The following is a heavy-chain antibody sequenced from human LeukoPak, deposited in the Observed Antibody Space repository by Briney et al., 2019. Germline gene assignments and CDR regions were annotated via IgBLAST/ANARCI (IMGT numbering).Heavy chain of an antibody. J-gene: IGHJ4*02. CDR2: IYYSGST. V-gene: IGHV4-59*01. D-gene: IGHD3-10*01. Sequence: SETLSLTCTVSGGSISSYYWSWIRQPPGKGLEWIGYIYYSGSTNYNPSLKSRVTISVDTSKNQFSLKLSSVTAADTAAYYCARDPTMVRGPVEPGGFDYWGQGTLVTVSS. CDR3: ARDPTMVRGPVEPGGFDY. CDR1: GGSISSYY.